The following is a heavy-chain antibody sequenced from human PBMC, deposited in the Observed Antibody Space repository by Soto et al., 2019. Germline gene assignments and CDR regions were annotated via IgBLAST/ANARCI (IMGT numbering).Heavy chain of an antibody. J-gene: IGHJ5*02. CDR3: ARGGQINYDFWSGLNWFDP. V-gene: IGHV1-69*13. CDR2: IIPIFGTA. Sequence: VASVKVSCKASGGTFSSYAISWVRQAPGQGLEWMGGIIPIFGTANYAQKFQGRVTITADESTSTAYMELSSLRSEDTAVYYCARGGQINYDFWSGLNWFDPWGQGTLVTVSS. CDR1: GGTFSSYA. D-gene: IGHD3-3*01.